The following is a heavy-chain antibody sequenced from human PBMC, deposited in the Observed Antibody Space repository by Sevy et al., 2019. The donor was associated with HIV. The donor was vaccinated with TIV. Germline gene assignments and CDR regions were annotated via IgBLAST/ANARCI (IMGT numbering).Heavy chain of an antibody. Sequence: GGSLRLSCSASGFTFSSYAMHWVRQAPGKGLEYVSAISGNGGSTYYADSVKGGFTISRDNSKNTLYLQMSSLRAEDTAVYYWVKSYGKREESNWFDPWGQGTLVTVSS. D-gene: IGHD3-10*01. CDR2: ISGNGGST. CDR3: VKSYGKREESNWFDP. CDR1: GFTFSSYA. V-gene: IGHV3-64D*06. J-gene: IGHJ5*02.